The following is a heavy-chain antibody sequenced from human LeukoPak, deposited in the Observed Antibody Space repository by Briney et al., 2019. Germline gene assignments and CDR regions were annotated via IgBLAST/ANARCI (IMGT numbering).Heavy chain of an antibody. CDR2: IYYSGIT. CDR3: ARIYCSSTSCYYDYYMDV. V-gene: IGHV4-39*07. Sequence: SETLSLTCTVSGGSISSNGYYWGWIRQSPGEGLEWIGNIYYSGITYYNASLKSRVTISVDTSKNQFSLKLSSVTAADTAVYYCARIYCSSTSCYYDYYMDVWGKGTTVTISS. D-gene: IGHD2-2*01. J-gene: IGHJ6*03. CDR1: GGSISSNGYY.